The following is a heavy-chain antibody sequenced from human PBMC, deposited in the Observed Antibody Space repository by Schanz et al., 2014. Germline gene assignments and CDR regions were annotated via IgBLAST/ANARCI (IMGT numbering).Heavy chain of an antibody. D-gene: IGHD2-15*01. CDR2: INTNTANP. CDR1: GYTFAMYG. Sequence: QVQLVQSGSELKKPGASVKVSCKASGYTFAMYGMNWVRQAPGQGLEWMGWINTNTANPTYAQGFTGRFVYTLDAAVATAQLEISSLKAEDTAVYYCARGGVVVVTAALNWFDPWGQGTLVTVSS. V-gene: IGHV7-4-1*02. J-gene: IGHJ5*02. CDR3: ARGGVVVVTAALNWFDP.